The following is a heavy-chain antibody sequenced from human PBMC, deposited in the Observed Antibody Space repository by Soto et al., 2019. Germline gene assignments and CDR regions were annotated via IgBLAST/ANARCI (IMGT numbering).Heavy chain of an antibody. CDR2: ISHTGRT. CDR3: ARAVAPYLGTWFDP. J-gene: IGHJ5*02. Sequence: QLQLQESGSGLVKPSQTLSLTCAVSGGSISSGNSYAWSWIRQPPGKGLEWIGSISHTGRTSYNPSLKGRVTMSVDKSKDQFSLKLSSVTGADMAVYYCARAVAPYLGTWFDPWGQGSLVIVSS. CDR1: GGSISSGNSYA. D-gene: IGHD3-16*01. V-gene: IGHV4-30-2*01.